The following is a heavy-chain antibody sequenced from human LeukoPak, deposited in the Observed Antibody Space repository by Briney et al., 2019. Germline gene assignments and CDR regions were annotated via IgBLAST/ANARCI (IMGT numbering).Heavy chain of an antibody. D-gene: IGHD2-2*01. CDR1: GYTFTSYY. CDR2: INPSGGST. V-gene: IGHV1-46*01. CDR3: ASWMYVVPAATPQIPRDAFDI. Sequence: GASVKVSCKASGYTFTSYYMHWVRQAPGQGLEWMGIINPSGGSTSYAQKFQGRVTMTRDTSTSTVYMELSSLRSEDTAVYYCASWMYVVPAATPQIPRDAFDIWGQGTMVTVSS. J-gene: IGHJ3*02.